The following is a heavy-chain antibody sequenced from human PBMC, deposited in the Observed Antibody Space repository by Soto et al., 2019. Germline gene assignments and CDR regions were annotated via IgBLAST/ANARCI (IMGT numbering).Heavy chain of an antibody. CDR1: GGSFIGYY. Sequence: LSLTCAVYGGSFIGYYWSWIRQPPGRGLEWIGEINHSGSTNYNPSLKSRVTISVDTSKNQFSLKLSSVTAADTAVYYCARGRRFFYSYGLVYDYYGMDVWGQGTTVTVSS. V-gene: IGHV4-34*01. D-gene: IGHD5-18*01. CDR2: INHSGST. CDR3: ARGRRFFYSYGLVYDYYGMDV. J-gene: IGHJ6*02.